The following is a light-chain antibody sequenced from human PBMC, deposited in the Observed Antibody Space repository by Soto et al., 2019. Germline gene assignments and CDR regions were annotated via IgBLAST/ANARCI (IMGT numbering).Light chain of an antibody. J-gene: IGKJ1*01. Sequence: EIVLTQSPGTLSLSPGERATLSGRASQSVSSSYLACYQQKPGQAPRLLIYGASSRATGIPDRFSGSGSGTDFTLTISRLEPEDFAVYYCQQYGSSPWTFGQGTKVEIK. CDR3: QQYGSSPWT. V-gene: IGKV3-20*01. CDR1: QSVSSSY. CDR2: GAS.